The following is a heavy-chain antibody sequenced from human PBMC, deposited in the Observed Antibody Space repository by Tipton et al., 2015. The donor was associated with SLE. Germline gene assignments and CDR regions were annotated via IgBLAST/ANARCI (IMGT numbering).Heavy chain of an antibody. CDR2: MFYTGAS. Sequence: TLSLTCTVSGGTFRTGSYYWGWIRQSPGKGLEWIGDMFYTGASRYNPSLGGRVTISEDTSKKQFSLKLKYVTAADTAVYYCAASVLPTAPDGFDIWGQGTMVTVSS. J-gene: IGHJ3*02. CDR1: GGTFRTGSYY. V-gene: IGHV4-61*01. CDR3: AASVLPTAPDGFDI. D-gene: IGHD2-2*01.